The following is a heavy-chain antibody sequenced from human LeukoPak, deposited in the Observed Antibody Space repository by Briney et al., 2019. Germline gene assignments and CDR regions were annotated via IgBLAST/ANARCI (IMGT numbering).Heavy chain of an antibody. V-gene: IGHV4-34*01. D-gene: IGHD4-23*01. CDR1: GGSFSSYY. Sequence: SETLSLTCAVYGGSFSSYYWSWIRQPPGKGLEWIGEINHSGSTNYNPSLKSRVTISIDTSKNHFSLKLRSVSAADTAIYYCATSEGGGFFDYWGQGTPVTVSS. J-gene: IGHJ4*02. CDR2: INHSGST. CDR3: ATSEGGGFFDY.